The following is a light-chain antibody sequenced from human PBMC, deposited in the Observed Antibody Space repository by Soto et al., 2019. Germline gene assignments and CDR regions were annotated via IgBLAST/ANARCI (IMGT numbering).Light chain of an antibody. CDR1: QSVSSN. CDR2: GAS. V-gene: IGKV3-15*01. J-gene: IGKJ5*01. CDR3: QQYSRWPIT. Sequence: EIVMTQSPATLSMSPGERATLSCRASQSVSSNLAWYQQKPGQAPRLLIYGASTRATGIPAGFSGGGSGTVFTLTISSLQSEDSAVYYCQQYSRWPITFGQGTRLEIK.